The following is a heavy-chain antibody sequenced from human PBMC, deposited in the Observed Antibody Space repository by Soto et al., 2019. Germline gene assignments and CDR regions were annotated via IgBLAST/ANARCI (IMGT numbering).Heavy chain of an antibody. CDR1: GVSIIDYH. J-gene: IGHJ6*02. CDR3: ARSIAAGRPYYYYGMDV. V-gene: IGHV4-59*01. CDR2: IYSRGTP. D-gene: IGHD6-13*01. Sequence: SETLSLTCTVAGVSIIDYHWSWIRPSPGRGLEWIGYIYSRGTPNYNPSLKSRVTISVDTSKNQFSLKLSSVTAADTAVYYCARSIAAGRPYYYYGMDVWGQGTTVTVSS.